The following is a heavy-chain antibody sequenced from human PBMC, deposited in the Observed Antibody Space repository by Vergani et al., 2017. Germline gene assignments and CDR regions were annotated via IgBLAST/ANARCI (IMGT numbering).Heavy chain of an antibody. CDR3: ARTLMGDFWSGYWSNYYYYYMDV. Sequence: QVQLQQWGAGLLKPSETLSLTCAVYGGSFSGYYWSWIRQPPGKGLEWIGEINHSGSTNYNPSLKSRVTISVDTSKNQFSLELSSVTAAGTAVYYCARTLMGDFWSGYWSNYYYYYMDVWGKGTTVTVSS. J-gene: IGHJ6*03. CDR2: INHSGST. CDR1: GGSFSGYY. V-gene: IGHV4-34*01. D-gene: IGHD3-3*01.